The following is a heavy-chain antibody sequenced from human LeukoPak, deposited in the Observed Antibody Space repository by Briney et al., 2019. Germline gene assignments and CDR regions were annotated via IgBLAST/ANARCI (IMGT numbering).Heavy chain of an antibody. CDR3: ARDSTHDSHPGYYFDY. CDR1: GGTFSSYA. Sequence: ASVKVSCKGSGGTFSSYAISWVRQAPGQGLEWMGRIIPILGIANYAQKFQGRVTITADKSTSTAYMELSSLRSEDTAVYYCARDSTHDSHPGYYFDYWGQGTLVTVSS. V-gene: IGHV1-69*04. CDR2: IIPILGIA. D-gene: IGHD2-15*01. J-gene: IGHJ4*02.